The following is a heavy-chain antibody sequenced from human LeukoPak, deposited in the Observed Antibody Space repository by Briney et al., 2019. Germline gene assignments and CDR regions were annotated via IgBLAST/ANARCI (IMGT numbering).Heavy chain of an antibody. CDR3: ARVTTVTTGDWFDP. D-gene: IGHD4-17*01. Sequence: PSETLSLTCTVSGGSISSSSYYWSWIRQPPGKGLEWIGYIYYSGSTNYNPSLKSRVTISVDTSKNQFSLKLSSVTAADTAVYYCARVTTVTTGDWFDPWGQGTLVTVSS. CDR2: IYYSGST. CDR1: GGSISSSSYY. V-gene: IGHV4-61*05. J-gene: IGHJ5*02.